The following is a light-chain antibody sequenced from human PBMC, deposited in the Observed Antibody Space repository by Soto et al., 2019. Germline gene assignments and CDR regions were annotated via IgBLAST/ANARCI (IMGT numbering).Light chain of an antibody. CDR1: QSVTSY. Sequence: EIVLTQSPATLSLSPGERATLSCRASQSVTSYLAWYQQKPGQAPRLLIFDVSNRATGIPARFSGSGSGTDFTLTISILEPEDFAIYYCQQRSNWPPVYTFGQGTKLEIK. J-gene: IGKJ2*01. CDR3: QQRSNWPPVYT. V-gene: IGKV3-11*01. CDR2: DVS.